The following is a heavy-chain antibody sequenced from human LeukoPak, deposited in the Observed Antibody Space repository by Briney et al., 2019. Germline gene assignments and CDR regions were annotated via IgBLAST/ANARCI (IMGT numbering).Heavy chain of an antibody. D-gene: IGHD6-19*01. Sequence: GGSLRLFCAASGITFSNAWMTWVRQAPGKGLEGVGRIYRSSNGETTDYGAPVKGRFTMSRDDSKNTLYLQMNSLKTEDTAVYYCTTYSSGYCPFWGQGTLVTVSS. CDR3: TTYSSGYCPF. J-gene: IGHJ4*02. CDR1: GITFSNAW. CDR2: IYRSSNGETT. V-gene: IGHV3-15*01.